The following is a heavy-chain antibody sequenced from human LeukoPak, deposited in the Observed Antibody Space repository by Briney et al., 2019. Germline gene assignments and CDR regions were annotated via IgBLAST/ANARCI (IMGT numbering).Heavy chain of an antibody. J-gene: IGHJ4*02. CDR1: GFTFSSYA. CDR3: ARGGAMPDC. D-gene: IGHD2-2*01. CDR2: ISYDGSNK. V-gene: IGHV3-30*14. Sequence: GRSLRLSCAASGFTFSSYAMHWVRQAPGKGLEWVAVISYDGSNKYYADSVKGRFTISRDNSKNTLDLQMNSLRAEDTAVYYCARGGAMPDCWGQGTLVTVSS.